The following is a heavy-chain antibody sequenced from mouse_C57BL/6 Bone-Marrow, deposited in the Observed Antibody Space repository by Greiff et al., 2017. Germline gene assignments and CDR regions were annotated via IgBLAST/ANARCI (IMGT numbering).Heavy chain of an antibody. Sequence: VQLQQSGAELVRPGASVKLSCTASGFHIKDDYMHWVKQRPEQGLEWIGWIDPENGDTEYASKFQGKATITADTSSNTAYLQLSSLTSEDTAVYYCTTITTVVADWYFDVWGTGTTVTVSS. CDR1: GFHIKDDY. D-gene: IGHD1-1*01. CDR3: TTITTVVADWYFDV. CDR2: IDPENGDT. J-gene: IGHJ1*03. V-gene: IGHV14-4*01.